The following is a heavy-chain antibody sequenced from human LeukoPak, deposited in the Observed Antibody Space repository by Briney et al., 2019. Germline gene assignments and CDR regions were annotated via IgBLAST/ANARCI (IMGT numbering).Heavy chain of an antibody. CDR2: ISYSSITI. V-gene: IGHV3-48*01. Sequence: SGGSLRLSCAASGFPFGSYSMNWVRQAPGKGLEWVSYISYSSITIYYADSVRGRFTISRDNAKNSLYLQMNSLRAEDTAVYYCARDGGGSQQSNWFDPWGQGTLVTVSS. D-gene: IGHD1-26*01. CDR3: ARDGGGSQQSNWFDP. CDR1: GFPFGSYS. J-gene: IGHJ5*02.